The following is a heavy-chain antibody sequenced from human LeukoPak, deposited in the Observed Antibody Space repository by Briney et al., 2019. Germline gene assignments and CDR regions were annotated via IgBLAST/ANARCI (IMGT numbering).Heavy chain of an antibody. CDR2: ISSSSRTI. CDR3: ARDRGGTDDFWSGYYTGYFDY. J-gene: IGHJ4*02. Sequence: QLWGSLRLSCAASGFTFSNYNMNWVRPAPGKGLEWVSYISSSSRTIYYADSVKGRFTISRDNAKNSLYLQMNSLRAEDTAVFYCARDRGGTDDFWSGYYTGYFDYWGQGTLVTVSS. D-gene: IGHD3-3*01. V-gene: IGHV3-48*01. CDR1: GFTFSNYN.